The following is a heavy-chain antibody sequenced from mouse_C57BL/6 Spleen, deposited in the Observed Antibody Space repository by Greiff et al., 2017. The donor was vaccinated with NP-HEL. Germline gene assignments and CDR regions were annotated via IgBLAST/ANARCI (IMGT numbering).Heavy chain of an antibody. CDR2: IYPGDGDT. Sequence: QVQLQQSGPELVKPGASVKISCKASGYAFSSSWMNWVKQRPGKGLEWIGRIYPGDGDTNYNGKFKGKATLTADKSSSTAYMQLSSLTSEDSAVYFCARRSGSSYFDDWGQGTTLTVSS. J-gene: IGHJ2*01. CDR1: GYAFSSSW. CDR3: ARRSGSSYFDD. D-gene: IGHD1-1*01. V-gene: IGHV1-82*01.